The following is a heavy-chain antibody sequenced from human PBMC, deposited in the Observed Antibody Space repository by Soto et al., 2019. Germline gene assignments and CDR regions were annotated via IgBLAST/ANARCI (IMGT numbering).Heavy chain of an antibody. D-gene: IGHD4-17*01. Sequence: QVQLRESGPGLVRPSETLSLTCTVSGGSITGYYWSWIPQPPGKGLEWIGYINDSGTTTYNAALKSRVTISADTSKNQFSLNLRSVTAADTAVYYCARRNYGEEGYFFDFWGQGLLVTVSS. J-gene: IGHJ4*02. V-gene: IGHV4-59*08. CDR1: GGSITGYY. CDR3: ARRNYGEEGYFFDF. CDR2: INDSGTT.